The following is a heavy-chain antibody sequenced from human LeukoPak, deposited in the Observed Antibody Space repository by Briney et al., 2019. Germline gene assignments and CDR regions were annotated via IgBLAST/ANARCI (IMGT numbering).Heavy chain of an antibody. CDR3: DTEPAFLRNTPWTWRAY. CDR1: VFPFNNAL. V-gene: IGHV3-15*01. J-gene: IGHJ4*02. D-gene: IGHD3-3*02. Sequence: GSLSLSSASPVFPFNNALISLVRQAPGKGLEWVGRIKDKTDGGTTAYAARVKGRFTVSRDESNNTLYLQMNSLTTDDTATYECDTEPAFLRNTPWTWRAYWGQGTLVTVSS. CDR2: IKDKTDGGTT.